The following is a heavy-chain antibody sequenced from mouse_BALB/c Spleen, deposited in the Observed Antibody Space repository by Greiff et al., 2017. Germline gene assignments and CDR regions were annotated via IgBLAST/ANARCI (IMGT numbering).Heavy chain of an antibody. Sequence: EVQLVESGPGLVKPSQSLSLTCSVTGYSITSGYYWNWIRQFPGNKLEWMGYISYDGSNNYNPSLKNRISITRDTSKNQFFLKLNSVTTEDTATYYCARKTTPDVWGAGTTVTVSS. V-gene: IGHV3-6*02. CDR2: ISYDGSN. CDR1: GYSITSGYY. J-gene: IGHJ1*01. CDR3: ARKTTPDV. D-gene: IGHD5-5*01.